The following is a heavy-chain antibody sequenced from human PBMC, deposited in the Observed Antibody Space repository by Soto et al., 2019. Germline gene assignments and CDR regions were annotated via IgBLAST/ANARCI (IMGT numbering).Heavy chain of an antibody. CDR3: VKDIEPGGAAY. Sequence: LRLSCAASGFTSDDHGMHWVRQAPGKGLEWVSGIIWNTGTTGYADSVKGRFTISRDNAKKALYLQRNSLRGEDTALYYCVKDIEPGGAAYWGQGTQVTVSS. CDR1: GFTSDDHG. V-gene: IGHV3-9*02. D-gene: IGHD3-16*01. J-gene: IGHJ4*02. CDR2: IIWNTGTT.